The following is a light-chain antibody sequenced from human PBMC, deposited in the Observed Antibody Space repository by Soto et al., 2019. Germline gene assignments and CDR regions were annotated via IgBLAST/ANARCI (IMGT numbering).Light chain of an antibody. CDR3: QQRSNWPLTRT. CDR2: DAS. J-gene: IGKJ1*01. V-gene: IGKV3-11*01. Sequence: EIVLTQSPATLSLSPGERATLSCRASQSVSSYLAWYQQKPGQAPRLLIYDASNRATGIPARFSGSGSGTDFTLTISSLEPEDFAVYYCQQRSNWPLTRTFGQGPKVEIK. CDR1: QSVSSY.